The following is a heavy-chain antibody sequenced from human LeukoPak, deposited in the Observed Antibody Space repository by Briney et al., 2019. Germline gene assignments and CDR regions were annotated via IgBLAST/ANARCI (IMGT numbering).Heavy chain of an antibody. J-gene: IGHJ4*02. D-gene: IGHD1-1*01. Sequence: SETLSLTCAVYGGSFSGYYWSWIRQPPGKGLEWIGEINHSGSTNYNPSLKSRVTISVDTSKNQFSLKLSSVTAADTAVYYCARATGAHDYWGQGTLATVSS. CDR3: ARATGAHDY. CDR1: GGSFSGYY. CDR2: INHSGST. V-gene: IGHV4-34*01.